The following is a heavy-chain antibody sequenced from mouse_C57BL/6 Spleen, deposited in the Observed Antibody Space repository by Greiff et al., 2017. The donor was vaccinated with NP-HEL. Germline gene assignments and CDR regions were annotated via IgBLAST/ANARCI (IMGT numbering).Heavy chain of an antibody. V-gene: IGHV5-9-1*02. CDR3: TRDSGSPSFAY. CDR1: GFTFSSYA. CDR2: ISSGGDYT. Sequence: EVKLVESGEGLVKPGGSLKLSCAASGFTFSSYAMSWVRQTPEKRLEWVAYISSGGDYTYYADTVKGRFTISRDNARNTMYLQMSSLKAEDTAMYYCTRDSGSPSFAYWGHGTLVTVSA. D-gene: IGHD1-1*01. J-gene: IGHJ3*01.